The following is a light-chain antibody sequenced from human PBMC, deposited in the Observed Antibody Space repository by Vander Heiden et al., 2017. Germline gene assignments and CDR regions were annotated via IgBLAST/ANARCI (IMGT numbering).Light chain of an antibody. J-gene: IGLJ3*02. CDR3: SSYTSSTTVV. V-gene: IGLV2-14*03. CDR2: DVS. Sequence: QSALTQPAPVSGSPGPAITISCTGTSSDIGTYNFVSWYQQHPGKAPKLMIYDVSARPSGVSDRFSGSKSGNTASLTISGLQAEDEADYSCSSYTSSTTVVFGGGTTLTVL. CDR1: SSDIGTYNF.